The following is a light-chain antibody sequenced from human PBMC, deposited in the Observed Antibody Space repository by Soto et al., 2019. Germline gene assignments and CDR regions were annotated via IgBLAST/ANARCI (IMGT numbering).Light chain of an antibody. V-gene: IGLV1-40*01. CDR3: SSYTTSSTMI. Sequence: QSVLTQPPSVSGAPGQRVAISCTGSSSNIGAEYDVHWYQQLPGTAPKRLIYGDNNRPSGVPDRFSGSKSGDTASLTISGLQAEDEASYFCSSYTTSSTMIFGGGTKVTVL. CDR2: GDN. CDR1: SSNIGAEYD. J-gene: IGLJ2*01.